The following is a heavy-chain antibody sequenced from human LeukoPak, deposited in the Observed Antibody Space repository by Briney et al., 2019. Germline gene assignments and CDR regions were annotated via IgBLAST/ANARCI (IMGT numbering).Heavy chain of an antibody. CDR3: ARAYGGVDFWSGYYKAPLDY. Sequence: SVKVSCKTSGYIFTSYNINWVRQAPGQGLEWMGGIIPIFGTANYAQKFQGRVTITADESTSTAYMELSSLRSEDTAVYYCARAYGGVDFWSGYYKAPLDYWGQGTLVTVSS. V-gene: IGHV1-69*13. J-gene: IGHJ4*02. D-gene: IGHD3-3*01. CDR1: GYIFTSYN. CDR2: IIPIFGTA.